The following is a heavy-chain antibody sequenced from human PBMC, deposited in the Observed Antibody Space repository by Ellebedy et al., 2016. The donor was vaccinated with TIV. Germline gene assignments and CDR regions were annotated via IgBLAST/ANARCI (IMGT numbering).Heavy chain of an antibody. J-gene: IGHJ4*02. CDR1: GYTFTTYA. V-gene: IGHV1-3*01. Sequence: AASVKVSCKASGYTFTTYAMHWVRQAPGQRLEWMGWINAGNGDTKYSQKFQGRVTITRDTSASTDYMELSSLRYEDTAVYYCARGLSRRWMEGFYWGQGTLVTVSS. CDR3: ARGLSRRWMEGFY. D-gene: IGHD3-3*01. CDR2: INAGNGDT.